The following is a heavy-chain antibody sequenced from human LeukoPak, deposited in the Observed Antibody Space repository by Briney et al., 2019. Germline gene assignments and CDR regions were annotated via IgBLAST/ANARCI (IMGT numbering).Heavy chain of an antibody. V-gene: IGHV4-59*01. Sequence: PSETLSLTCTVSGGSISSYYWSWIRQPPGKGLEWIGYTYYSGSTNYNPSLKSRVTISVDTSKNQFSLKLSSVTAADTAVYYCARGIWSGLGRWFDPWGQGTLVTVSS. CDR2: TYYSGST. D-gene: IGHD3-3*01. J-gene: IGHJ5*02. CDR1: GGSISSYY. CDR3: ARGIWSGLGRWFDP.